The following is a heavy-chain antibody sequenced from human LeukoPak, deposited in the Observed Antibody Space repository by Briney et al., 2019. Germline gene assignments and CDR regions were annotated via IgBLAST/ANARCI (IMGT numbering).Heavy chain of an antibody. CDR2: INPNSGGT. D-gene: IGHD3-10*01. J-gene: IGHJ5*02. V-gene: IGHV1-2*02. Sequence: ASVKVSCKASGYTFTGYYMHWVRQAPGQGLEWMGWINPNSGGTNYAQKFQGRVTMTRDTSISTAYMELGRLRSDDTAVYYCARGSYYYGSGSYYRAPTTYNWFDPWGQGTLVTVSS. CDR3: ARGSYYYGSGSYYRAPTTYNWFDP. CDR1: GYTFTGYY.